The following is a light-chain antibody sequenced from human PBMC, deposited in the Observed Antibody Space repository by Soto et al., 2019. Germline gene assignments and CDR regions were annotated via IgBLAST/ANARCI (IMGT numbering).Light chain of an antibody. CDR1: TGDSSYA. Sequence: QLVLTQSPSASASLGASVKLTCTLSTGDSSYAIAWHQQQPEKGPRFLMKLDSDGNYNKGDGIPDRFSGSTSGAERYLTISSLQSEDEADYYCQAWGTGIQVFGGGTQLTVL. J-gene: IGLJ3*02. CDR3: QAWGTGIQV. V-gene: IGLV4-69*01. CDR2: LDSDGNY.